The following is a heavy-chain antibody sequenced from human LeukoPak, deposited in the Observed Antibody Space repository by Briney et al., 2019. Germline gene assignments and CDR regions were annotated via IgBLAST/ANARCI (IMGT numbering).Heavy chain of an antibody. D-gene: IGHD1-26*01. J-gene: IGHJ6*03. Sequence: PGGSLRLSCAASGFTFSSYAMSWVRQAPGKGLEWVSAISGSGGSTYYADSVKGRFTISRDNSKNTLYLQMNSLRAEDTAVYYCAKRSGNPGYYYYYMDVWGKGTTVTVSS. V-gene: IGHV3-23*01. CDR3: AKRSGNPGYYYYYMDV. CDR2: ISGSGGST. CDR1: GFTFSSYA.